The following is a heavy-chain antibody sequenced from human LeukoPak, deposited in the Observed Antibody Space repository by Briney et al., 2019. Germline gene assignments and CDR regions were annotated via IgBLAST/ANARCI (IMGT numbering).Heavy chain of an antibody. V-gene: IGHV3-48*04. CDR1: GFALSRDS. J-gene: IGHJ6*02. CDR3: ARDLRAPLGISH. D-gene: IGHD3-16*01. Sequence: GGSLRLSCAASGFALSRDSMNWIRQAPGKGLEWVSYISGDSTSKYYADFVMGRFTISRDNANNLVFLQMNSLRVEDTAVYYCARDLRAPLGISHWGQGTTATVSS. CDR2: ISGDSTSK.